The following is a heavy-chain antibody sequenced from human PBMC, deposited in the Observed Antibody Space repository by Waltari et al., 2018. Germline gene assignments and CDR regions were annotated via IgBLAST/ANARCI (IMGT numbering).Heavy chain of an antibody. D-gene: IGHD6-13*01. V-gene: IGHV5-51*03. CDR2: ISPGDSDA. J-gene: IGHJ5*02. CDR1: GYTFTNYW. Sequence: EVQLVQSGAEVKKSGESLKISCKASGYTFTNYWIGWVRQKPGKGLEWIGLISPGDSDARHSPSFEGHVTSSVDKSIRTVYLQWTRLRASDTAMYYCAREGSSWLTSKWLDPWGQGTLVTVSS. CDR3: AREGSSWLTSKWLDP.